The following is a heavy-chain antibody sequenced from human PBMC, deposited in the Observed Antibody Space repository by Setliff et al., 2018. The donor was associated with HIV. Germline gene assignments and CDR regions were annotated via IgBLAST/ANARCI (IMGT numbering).Heavy chain of an antibody. CDR3: ARPYSSSSYYYHHMDV. J-gene: IGHJ6*03. CDR1: GDSVSNGRYY. V-gene: IGHV4-61*09. Sequence: SETLSLTCTVSGDSVSNGRYYWSWIRQPAGKGLEWIGHIYTSGSTDYNPSLKSRVTISVDTSKNQFSLKMSSVTAADTAVYYCARPYSSSSYYYHHMDVWGKGTAVTVSS. D-gene: IGHD6-6*01. CDR2: IYTSGST.